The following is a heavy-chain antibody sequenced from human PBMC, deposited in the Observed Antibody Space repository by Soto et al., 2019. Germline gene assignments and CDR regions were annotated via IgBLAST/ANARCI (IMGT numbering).Heavy chain of an antibody. V-gene: IGHV4-34*01. CDR1: SFSGYY. Sequence: SFSGYYWSWIRQPPGKGLEWIGEINHSGSTNYNPSLKSRVTISVDTSKNQFSLKLSPVTAADTAVYYCARGPGVAVAGSDNWFDPWGQGTLVTVSS. J-gene: IGHJ5*02. D-gene: IGHD6-19*01. CDR3: ARGPGVAVAGSDNWFDP. CDR2: INHSGST.